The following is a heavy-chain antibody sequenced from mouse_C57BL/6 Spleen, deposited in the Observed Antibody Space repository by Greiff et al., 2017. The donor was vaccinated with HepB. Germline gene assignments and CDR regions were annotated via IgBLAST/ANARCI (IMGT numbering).Heavy chain of an antibody. Sequence: QVQLQQPGAELVKPGASVKMSCKASGYSFTSYWITWVKQRPGQGLEWIGDIYPGSGSTNYNEKFKSKATLTVDTSSSTAYMQLSSLTSEDSAVYYCARDHYGSSYWFAYWGQGTLVTVSA. D-gene: IGHD1-1*01. CDR2: IYPGSGST. CDR1: GYSFTSYW. CDR3: ARDHYGSSYWFAY. V-gene: IGHV1-55*01. J-gene: IGHJ3*01.